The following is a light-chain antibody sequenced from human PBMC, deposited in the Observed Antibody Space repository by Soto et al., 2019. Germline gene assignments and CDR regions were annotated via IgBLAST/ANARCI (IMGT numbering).Light chain of an antibody. J-gene: IGLJ1*01. Sequence: QSALTQPASVSRSAGQSITFSCTGTSSDVGAYNYVSWYQQHPGKAPKLMIYEVSNRPSGVSNRFSGSKSGNTASLTISGLQTEDEADYYCSSYASSTTPYVFGTGTKVTVL. CDR2: EVS. CDR3: SSYASSTTPYV. V-gene: IGLV2-14*01. CDR1: SSDVGAYNY.